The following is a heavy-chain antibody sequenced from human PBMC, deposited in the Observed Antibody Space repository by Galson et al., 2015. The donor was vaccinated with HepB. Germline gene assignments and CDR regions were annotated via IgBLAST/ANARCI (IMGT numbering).Heavy chain of an antibody. CDR2: IKSKTDGGTT. J-gene: IGHJ4*02. CDR1: GFTFSNAW. CDR3: TLEGYDYVWGSYQDDY. D-gene: IGHD3-16*02. V-gene: IGHV3-15*01. Sequence: SLRLSCAASGFTFSNAWMSWVRQAPGKGLEWVGRIKSKTDGGTTDYAAPVKGRFTISRDDSKNTLYLQMNSLKTEDTAVYYCTLEGYDYVWGSYQDDYWGQGTLVTVSS.